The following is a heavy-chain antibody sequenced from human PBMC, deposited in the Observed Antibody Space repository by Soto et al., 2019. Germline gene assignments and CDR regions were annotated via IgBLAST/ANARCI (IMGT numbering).Heavy chain of an antibody. CDR3: ARDRGYYGSGSYYTSHWFDP. V-gene: IGHV1-3*01. CDR1: GYTFTSYA. CDR2: INAGNGNT. D-gene: IGHD3-10*01. Sequence: ASVKVSCKASGYTFTSYAMHWVRQAPGQRLEWMGWINAGNGNTKYSQKFQGRVTITRDTSASTAYMELSSLRPEDTAVYYCARDRGYYGSGSYYTSHWFDPWGQGTLVTVSS. J-gene: IGHJ5*02.